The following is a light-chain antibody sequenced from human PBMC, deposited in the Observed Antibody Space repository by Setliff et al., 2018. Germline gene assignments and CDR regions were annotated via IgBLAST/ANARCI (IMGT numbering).Light chain of an antibody. J-gene: IGLJ1*01. CDR2: DVS. CDR1: SSDVGDYDY. V-gene: IGLV2-14*03. Sequence: SALAQPASVSGSPGQSITISCIGTSSDVGDYDYVSWYQHHPDEAPKLLIYDVSERPSGIPDRFSASKSGNTASLTISRLQTEDEADYYCSSYTSKSAPLYVFGTGTKVTVL. CDR3: SSYTSKSAPLYV.